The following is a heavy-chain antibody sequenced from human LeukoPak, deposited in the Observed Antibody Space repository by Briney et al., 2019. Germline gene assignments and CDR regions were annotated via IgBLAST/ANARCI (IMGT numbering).Heavy chain of an antibody. D-gene: IGHD3-3*01. CDR2: IYSSGGT. Sequence: SETLSLTCTVSGYSISSSYYWTWIRQPAGKGLEWIGRIYSSGGTNYNPSLKSRVTISVDTSKNQFSLKLSSVTAADTAVYYCARGECVLRFLEWLPLIKGHHYYYYYMDVWGKGTTVTVSS. CDR3: ARGECVLRFLEWLPLIKGHHYYYYYMDV. J-gene: IGHJ6*03. V-gene: IGHV4-4*07. CDR1: GYSISSSYY.